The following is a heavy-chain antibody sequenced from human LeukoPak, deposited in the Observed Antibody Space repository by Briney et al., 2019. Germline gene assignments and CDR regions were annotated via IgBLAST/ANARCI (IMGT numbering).Heavy chain of an antibody. Sequence: ASVKVSCKASGYTFTGYYMHWVRQAPGQGLEWMGWINPNSGGTNYAQKFQGRVTMTRDTSISTAYMELSRLRSDDTAVYYCARDQSYYYGSGSYPSYWGQGTLVTVSS. V-gene: IGHV1-2*02. J-gene: IGHJ4*02. CDR3: ARDQSYYYGSGSYPSY. D-gene: IGHD3-10*01. CDR2: INPNSGGT. CDR1: GYTFTGYY.